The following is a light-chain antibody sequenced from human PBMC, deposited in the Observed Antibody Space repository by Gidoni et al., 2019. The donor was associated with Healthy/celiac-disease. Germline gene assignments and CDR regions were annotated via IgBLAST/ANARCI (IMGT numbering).Light chain of an antibody. J-gene: IGKJ3*01. CDR3: QQFNSYLFT. CDR2: DAS. CDR1: QGISSA. V-gene: IGKV1-13*02. Sequence: AIQLTQSPSSLSASVGDRVTITCRASQGISSALAWYQQKPGKAPKLLIYDASSVESGVPSRFSGSGSGTDFTLTISSLQPEDFATYYCQQFNSYLFTFGPGTKVDIK.